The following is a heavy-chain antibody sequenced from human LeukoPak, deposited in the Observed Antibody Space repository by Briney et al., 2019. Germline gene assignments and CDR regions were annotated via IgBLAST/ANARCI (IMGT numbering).Heavy chain of an antibody. V-gene: IGHV4-34*01. D-gene: IGHD3-3*01. CDR2: ISHSGTS. Sequence: SETLSLTCDVNDESFSTYYWSWIRQSPGKGLEWIAEISHSGTSTYNPSLQSRVTVSLDASNNHFSLRVKSVIAADTAIYYCERKRRRGYYLNSAFDMWGQGTMVTVSS. CDR3: ERKRRRGYYLNSAFDM. J-gene: IGHJ3*02. CDR1: DESFSTYY.